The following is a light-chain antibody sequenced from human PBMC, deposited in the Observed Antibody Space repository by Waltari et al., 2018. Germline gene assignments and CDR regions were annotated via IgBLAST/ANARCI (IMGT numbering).Light chain of an antibody. CDR2: AAS. J-gene: IGKJ2*01. CDR1: QSISSY. Sequence: DIQMNQSPSSLSASVGDRVTITCRASQSISSYINWYQQKPGKAHKLLIYAASSLQSRVPSRFSGSGSGADFTLTISSLQPEDFATYYCQQSYSNPGTFGQGTKLEIK. CDR3: QQSYSNPGT. V-gene: IGKV1-39*01.